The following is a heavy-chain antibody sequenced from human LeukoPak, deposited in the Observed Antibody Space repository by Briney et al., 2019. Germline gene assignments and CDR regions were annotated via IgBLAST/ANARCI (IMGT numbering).Heavy chain of an antibody. V-gene: IGHV3-33*01. CDR2: IWYDGSNK. D-gene: IGHD1-1*01. CDR3: ARGDVGTTGYFDY. J-gene: IGHJ4*02. CDR1: GFTFSSYG. Sequence: GGSLRLSCAASGFTFSSYGMHWVRQAPGKGLEWVAVIWYDGSNKYYADSVKGRFTIPRDNSKNTLYVQMNSLRAEDTAVYYCARGDVGTTGYFDYWGQGTLVTVSS.